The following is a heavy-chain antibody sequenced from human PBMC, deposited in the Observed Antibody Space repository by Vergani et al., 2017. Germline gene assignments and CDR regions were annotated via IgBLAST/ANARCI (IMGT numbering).Heavy chain of an antibody. J-gene: IGHJ4*02. V-gene: IGHV4-31*03. D-gene: IGHD3-22*01. CDR1: GDSISSGVYY. CDR2: IYSTGST. CDR3: ARMGGYDEGDAFRIGYFDS. Sequence: QVQLQESGPGLVKPSQTLSLTCSVSGDSISSGVYYWNWIRQHPGKGLEWIGYIYSTGSTHHNPSLRRRINMSVDTSKNQFSLKLNSVTAADTAMYYCARMGGYDEGDAFRIGYFDSGGPGFLVTVSS.